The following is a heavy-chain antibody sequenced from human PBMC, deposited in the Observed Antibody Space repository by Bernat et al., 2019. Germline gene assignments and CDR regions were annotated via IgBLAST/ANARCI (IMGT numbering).Heavy chain of an antibody. D-gene: IGHD3-10*01. CDR2: VSSNGGRT. Sequence: SLRLSWAASGFTFSSYAMHWVRQAPGKGLEYVSAVSSNGGRTYYANSVKGRFTISRDNYKNTLYLQMGSLRAEDMVVYYCVRWGTMVWGRYDYYGMDVWGPGT. CDR1: GFTFSSYA. CDR3: VRWGTMVWGRYDYYGMDV. V-gene: IGHV3-64*01. J-gene: IGHJ6*02.